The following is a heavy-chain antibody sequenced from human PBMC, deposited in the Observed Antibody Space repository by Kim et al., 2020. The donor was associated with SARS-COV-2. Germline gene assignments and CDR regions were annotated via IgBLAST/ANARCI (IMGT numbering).Heavy chain of an antibody. Sequence: ASVKVSCKASGYTFTSYAMNWVRQAPGQGLEWMGWINTNTGNPTYAQGFTGRFVFSLDTSVSTAYLQISSLKAEDTAVYYCARDGPRIAARPRWIGYWGQGTLVTVSS. V-gene: IGHV7-4-1*02. J-gene: IGHJ4*02. CDR1: GYTFTSYA. CDR3: ARDGPRIAARPRWIGY. CDR2: INTNTGNP. D-gene: IGHD6-6*01.